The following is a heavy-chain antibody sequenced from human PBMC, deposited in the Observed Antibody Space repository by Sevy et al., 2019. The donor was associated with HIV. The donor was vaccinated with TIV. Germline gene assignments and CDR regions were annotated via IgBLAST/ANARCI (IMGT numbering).Heavy chain of an antibody. Sequence: GGSLRLSCAASGFTFSSYAMHWVRQAPGKGLEWVAVISYDGSNKYYADSVKGRFTISRDNSKNTLYLQMNSPRAEDTAVYYCARVRGGVRGGPFDYWGQGTLVTVSS. J-gene: IGHJ4*02. CDR2: ISYDGSNK. D-gene: IGHD3-16*01. CDR3: ARVRGGVRGGPFDY. V-gene: IGHV3-30*04. CDR1: GFTFSSYA.